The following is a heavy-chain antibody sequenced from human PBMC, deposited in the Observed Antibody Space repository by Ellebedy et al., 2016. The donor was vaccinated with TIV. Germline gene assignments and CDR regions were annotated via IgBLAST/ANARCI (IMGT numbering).Heavy chain of an antibody. V-gene: IGHV3-21*01. J-gene: IGHJ4*02. D-gene: IGHD3-3*01. CDR3: ARGAVVGLIWSGYYCDY. CDR1: GFSFGSHS. Sequence: PGGSLRLSCVASGFSFGSHSMTWVRQAPGKGLEWVSSISSTSGYIQYADSVTGRLIISRDNAKNTVSLQMDSLSAEDTAVYYWARGAVVGLIWSGYYCDYWGQGSLVTVSS. CDR2: ISSTSGYI.